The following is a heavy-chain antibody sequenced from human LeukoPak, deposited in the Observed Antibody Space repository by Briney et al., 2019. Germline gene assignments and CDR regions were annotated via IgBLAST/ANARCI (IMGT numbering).Heavy chain of an antibody. D-gene: IGHD1-20*01. CDR2: ISPYNGNT. CDR1: GYTFTHYV. Sequence: ASVKVSCKTSGYTFTHYVISWVRQAPGQGLEWMGRISPYNGNTKYAQKLQGRVTMTTDTSTSTAYMELRSLRSDGTAVYYCARASTHRYNWKSGQLNDAFDIWGQGTMVTVSS. V-gene: IGHV1-18*01. J-gene: IGHJ3*02. CDR3: ARASTHRYNWKSGQLNDAFDI.